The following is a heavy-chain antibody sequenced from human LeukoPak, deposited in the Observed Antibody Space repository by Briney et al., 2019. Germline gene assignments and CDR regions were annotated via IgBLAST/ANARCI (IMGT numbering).Heavy chain of an antibody. V-gene: IGHV3-30*02. CDR3: AKTSLSDASGHYYYMDV. D-gene: IGHD3-3*01. CDR1: GFSFSNYG. Sequence: GGSLRLSCAASGFSFSNYGMHWVRQAPGKGLEWVAFIRFDGTDEFYADSVKGRFTISRDNSQNTLSLQVESLRTEDTALYYWAKTSLSDASGHYYYMDVWGKGTAVTISS. J-gene: IGHJ6*03. CDR2: IRFDGTDE.